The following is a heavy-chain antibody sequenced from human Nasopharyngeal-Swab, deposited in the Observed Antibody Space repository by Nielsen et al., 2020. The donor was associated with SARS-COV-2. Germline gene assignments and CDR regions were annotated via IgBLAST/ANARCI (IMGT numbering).Heavy chain of an antibody. J-gene: IGHJ4*02. CDR1: GFTFSSYS. V-gene: IGHV3-21*01. D-gene: IGHD3-3*01. CDR3: AGAYYDFWSGDEYYFDY. Sequence: GESLKISCAASGFTFSSYSMNWVRQAPGKGLEWVSSISSSSSYIFYADSVKGRFTISRDNAKNSLYLQMNSLRAEDTAVYYCAGAYYDFWSGDEYYFDYWGQGTLVTVSS. CDR2: ISSSSSYI.